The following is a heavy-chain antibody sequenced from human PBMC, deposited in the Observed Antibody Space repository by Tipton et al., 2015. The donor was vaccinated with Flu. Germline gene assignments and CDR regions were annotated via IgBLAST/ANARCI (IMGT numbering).Heavy chain of an antibody. V-gene: IGHV4-59*12. CDR1: GGSISSYY. J-gene: IGHJ4*02. CDR2: FYYSGTT. CDR3: ARDSAAVPRPLVY. Sequence: LRLSCTVSGGSISSYYWSWIRQPPGKGLEWIGYFYYSGTTSYNPSLKSRVTISTDTSRNQFSLRLDSVTAADTAVYFCARDSAAVPRPLVYWGQGILVTVSS. D-gene: IGHD3-10*01.